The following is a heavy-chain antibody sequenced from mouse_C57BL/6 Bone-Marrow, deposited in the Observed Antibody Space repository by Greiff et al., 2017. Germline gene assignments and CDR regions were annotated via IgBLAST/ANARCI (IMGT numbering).Heavy chain of an antibody. D-gene: IGHD1-1*01. J-gene: IGHJ3*01. CDR1: GFSLSTFGMG. CDR3: ARMRYYGSSYPFAY. Sequence: QVQLKESGPGILQPSQTLSLTCSFSGFSLSTFGMGVGWIRQPSGKGLEWLAHIWWDDDKYYNPALKSRLTISKDTSKNQVFLKIANVDTADTATYYCARMRYYGSSYPFAYWGQGTLVTVSA. CDR2: IWWDDDK. V-gene: IGHV8-8*01.